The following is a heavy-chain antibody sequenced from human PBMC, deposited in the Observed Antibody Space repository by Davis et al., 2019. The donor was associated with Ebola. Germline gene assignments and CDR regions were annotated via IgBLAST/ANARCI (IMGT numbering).Heavy chain of an antibody. V-gene: IGHV1-2*02. CDR2: INPNSGGT. Sequence: ASVKVSCKASGYTFTGYYMHWVRQAPGQGLEWMGWINPNSGGTNYAQNFQGRVTMTRDTSISTAHMELSRLRSDDTAVHYCARGIYGSGNYNLYYFDYWGQGALVTVSS. D-gene: IGHD3-10*01. CDR1: GYTFTGYY. CDR3: ARGIYGSGNYNLYYFDY. J-gene: IGHJ4*02.